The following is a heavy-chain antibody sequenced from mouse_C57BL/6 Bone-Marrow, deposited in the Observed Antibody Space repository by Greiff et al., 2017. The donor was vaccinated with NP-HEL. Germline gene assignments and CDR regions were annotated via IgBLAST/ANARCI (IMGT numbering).Heavy chain of an antibody. CDR2: ISSGGSYT. V-gene: IGHV5-6*02. CDR1: GFTFSSYG. D-gene: IGHD3-2*02. CDR3: ARAQAFLDY. Sequence: EVMLVESGGDLVKPGGSLKLSCAASGFTFSSYGMSWVRQTPDKRLEWVATISSGGSYTYYPDSVKGRFTISRDNAKNTLYLQMSSLKSEDTAMYYCARAQAFLDYWGQGTTLTVSS. J-gene: IGHJ2*01.